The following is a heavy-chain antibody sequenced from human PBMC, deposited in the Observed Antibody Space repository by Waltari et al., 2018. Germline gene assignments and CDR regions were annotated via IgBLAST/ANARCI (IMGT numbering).Heavy chain of an antibody. V-gene: IGHV3-30*18. CDR2: ISYDGSNI. J-gene: IGHJ2*01. CDR3: AKDFSGNWYFDL. CDR1: GFTFSHYG. Sequence: QVQLVESGGGVVQPGRSLRLSCAASGFTFSHYGMHWVRQAPGKGLEWVAVISYDGSNIYYADSVKGRFTISRDNSKNTLYLQMNSLRAEDTAVYYCAKDFSGNWYFDLWGRGTLVTVSS.